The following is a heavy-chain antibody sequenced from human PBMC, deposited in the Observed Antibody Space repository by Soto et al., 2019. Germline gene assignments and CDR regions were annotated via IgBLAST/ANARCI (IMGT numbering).Heavy chain of an antibody. CDR3: ARGKGQLVYYYYYGMDV. CDR2: IIPIFGTA. D-gene: IGHD6-6*01. J-gene: IGHJ6*02. CDR1: GGTFSSYA. Sequence: QVQLVQSGAEVKKPGSSVKVSCKASGGTFSSYAISWVRQAPGQGLEWMGGIIPIFGTANYAQKFQARVTITADEPTSTAYMELSSLRSEDTAVYYCARGKGQLVYYYYYGMDVWGQGTTVTVSS. V-gene: IGHV1-69*01.